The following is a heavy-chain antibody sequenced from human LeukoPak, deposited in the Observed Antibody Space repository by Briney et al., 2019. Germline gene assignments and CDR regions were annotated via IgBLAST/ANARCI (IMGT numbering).Heavy chain of an antibody. CDR3: ARGLSSGWYYGPDY. J-gene: IGHJ4*02. D-gene: IGHD6-19*01. CDR2: ISTTSSYI. Sequence: GGSLRLSCAAPGFTLSVYSMNWVRQAPGKGLEWVSCISTTSSYIYYADSVKGRFTISRDNAKNSLYLQMNSLRAEDTAVYYCARGLSSGWYYGPDYWGQGTLVTVSS. CDR1: GFTLSVYS. V-gene: IGHV3-21*01.